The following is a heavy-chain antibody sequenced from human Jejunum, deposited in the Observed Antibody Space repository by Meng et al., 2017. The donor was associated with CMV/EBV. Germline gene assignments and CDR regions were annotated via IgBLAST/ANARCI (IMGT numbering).Heavy chain of an antibody. J-gene: IGHJ6*02. CDR1: VNTNY. CDR2: IYSDHSGGTT. V-gene: IGHV3-66*02. CDR3: ARVYTFGPGDYGLDV. D-gene: IGHD5-18*01. Sequence: VNTNYISWVRQAPGKGLEWISIIYSDHSGGTTYYADSVEGRFTISRDDSKNRVDLQMNGLRREDTAVYYCARVYTFGPGDYGLDVWGQGTTVTVSS.